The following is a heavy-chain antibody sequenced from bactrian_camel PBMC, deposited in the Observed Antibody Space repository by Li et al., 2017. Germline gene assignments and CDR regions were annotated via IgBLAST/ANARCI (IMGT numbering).Heavy chain of an antibody. CDR1: DYMAGTLC. J-gene: IGHJ6*01. V-gene: IGHV3S1*01. Sequence: VQLVESGGGLVQPGGSLRLSCAASDYMAGTLCVGWFRQAPGKGRELLSQIVVSDGSTYYADSVKGRFTISRDNAKNTLYLQLNSLQTEDTAMYYCAADRDDLGDYSDYEPCTDFPYWGQGTQVTVS. CDR3: AADRDDLGDYSDYEPCTDFPY. D-gene: IGHD4*01. CDR2: IVVSDGST.